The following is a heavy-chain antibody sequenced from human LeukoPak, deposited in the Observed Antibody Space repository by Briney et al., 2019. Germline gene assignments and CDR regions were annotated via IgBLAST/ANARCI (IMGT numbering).Heavy chain of an antibody. Sequence: PSETLSLTCTVSGGSISSYYWSWIRQPPGKGLEWIGYIYYRGSTNYNPSLKSRVTISVDTSKNQFSLKLSSVTAADTAVYYCAREFYSSGWYIRDWGQGTLVTVSS. CDR3: AREFYSSGWYIRD. CDR2: IYYRGST. V-gene: IGHV4-59*01. D-gene: IGHD6-19*01. CDR1: GGSISSYY. J-gene: IGHJ4*02.